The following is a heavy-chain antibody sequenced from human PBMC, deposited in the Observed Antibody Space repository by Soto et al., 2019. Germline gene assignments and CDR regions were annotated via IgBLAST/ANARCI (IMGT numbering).Heavy chain of an antibody. V-gene: IGHV4-34*01. CDR1: GGSFSGYY. Sequence: SETLSLTCAVYGGSFSGYYWSWIRQPPGKGLEWIGEINHSGSTNYNPSLKSRVTISVDTSRNQFSLKLSSVTAADTAVYYCARGVINGSGSYPYYYYYYGMDVWGQGTTVTVSS. D-gene: IGHD3-10*01. CDR3: ARGVINGSGSYPYYYYYYGMDV. J-gene: IGHJ6*02. CDR2: INHSGST.